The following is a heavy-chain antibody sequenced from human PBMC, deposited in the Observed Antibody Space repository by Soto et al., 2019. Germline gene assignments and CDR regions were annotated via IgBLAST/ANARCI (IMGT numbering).Heavy chain of an antibody. V-gene: IGHV3-48*02. Sequence: EVQLVESGGGLVQPGGSLRLSCAASGFTFSSYSMNWVRQAPGKGLEWVSYISSSSSTIYYADSVKGRFTISRDNAKNSRYLQMNSLRDEDTAVYYCARDRDWQWLVPGGPMFDPWGQGTLVTVSS. CDR1: GFTFSSYS. J-gene: IGHJ5*02. CDR3: ARDRDWQWLVPGGPMFDP. D-gene: IGHD6-19*01. CDR2: ISSSSSTI.